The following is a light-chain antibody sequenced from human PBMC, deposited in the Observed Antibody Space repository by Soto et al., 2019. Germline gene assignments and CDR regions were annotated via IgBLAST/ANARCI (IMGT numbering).Light chain of an antibody. CDR2: GAS. Sequence: EIVMTQSPATLSLSPGEIATLSFSASQSVISNLAFYQQKPGQAPRLLVYGASTRATGIPARFSGSGSGTEFTLTISSLRSEDFAVYYCQQYDNWPITFGQGTRLEI. CDR3: QQYDNWPIT. V-gene: IGKV3-15*01. CDR1: QSVISN. J-gene: IGKJ5*01.